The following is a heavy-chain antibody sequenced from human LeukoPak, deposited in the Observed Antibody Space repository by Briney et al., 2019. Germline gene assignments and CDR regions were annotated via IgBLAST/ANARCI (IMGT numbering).Heavy chain of an antibody. D-gene: IGHD1-26*01. J-gene: IGHJ5*02. Sequence: GGSLRLSCAASGFTFSSYGMHWVRQAPGKGLEWVAVIWYDGSNKYYADSVKGRFTISRDNSKNTLYLQMNSLRAEDTAVYYCAKGLRVGALWFDPWGQGTLVTVSS. CDR2: IWYDGSNK. V-gene: IGHV3-30*02. CDR3: AKGLRVGALWFDP. CDR1: GFTFSSYG.